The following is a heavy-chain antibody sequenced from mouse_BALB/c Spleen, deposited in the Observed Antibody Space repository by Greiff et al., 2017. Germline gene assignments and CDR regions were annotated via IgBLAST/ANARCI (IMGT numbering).Heavy chain of an antibody. CDR1: GYSFTGYN. CDR3: ARGRGYYAMDY. J-gene: IGHJ4*01. Sequence: VQLQQSGPALEKPGASVKISCKASGYSFTGYNMNWVKQSNGKSLEWIGNIDPYYDGTSYNQKLKGKDTLTVDKTSSTAYKQFKSLRSGDSAVYYCARGRGYYAMDYWGQGTSVTVSS. CDR2: IDPYYDGT. V-gene: IGHV1S135*01.